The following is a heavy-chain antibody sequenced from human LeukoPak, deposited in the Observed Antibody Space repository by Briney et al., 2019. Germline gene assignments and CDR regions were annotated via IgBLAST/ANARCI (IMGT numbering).Heavy chain of an antibody. J-gene: IGHJ4*02. CDR2: ISAYNGNT. CDR1: GYTFTSYG. D-gene: IGHD3-10*01. CDR3: ARGSAMVRGVKPSDY. Sequence: AASVKVSCKASGYTFTSYGISWVRQAPGQGLEWMGWISAYNGNTNYAQKLQGRVTMTTDTSTSTAYMELRSLRSDDTAVYYCARGSAMVRGVKPSDYWGQGTLVTVSS. V-gene: IGHV1-18*01.